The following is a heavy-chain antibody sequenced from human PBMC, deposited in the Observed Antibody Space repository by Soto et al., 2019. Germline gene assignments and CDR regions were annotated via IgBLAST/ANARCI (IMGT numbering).Heavy chain of an antibody. Sequence: SETLSLTCAVSSGSISSSNWWSWVRQPPGKGLEWIGEIYHSGSTNYNPSLKSRVTISVDKSKNQFSLKLSSVTAADTAVYYCARAGPYGEGDNWFDPWGQGTLVTVSS. CDR2: IYHSGST. CDR3: ARAGPYGEGDNWFDP. J-gene: IGHJ5*02. D-gene: IGHD4-17*01. CDR1: SGSISSSNW. V-gene: IGHV4-4*02.